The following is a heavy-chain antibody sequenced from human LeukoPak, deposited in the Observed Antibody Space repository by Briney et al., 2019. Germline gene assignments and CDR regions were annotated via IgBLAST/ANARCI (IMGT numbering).Heavy chain of an antibody. CDR3: AKGSYYDSSGYYTVDY. Sequence: GGSLRLSCAASGFTFSSYAMSWVRQAPGKGLEWVSGISGSGDSTYYADSVKVRFTISRDNSKNTLYLQMNSLRAEDTAVYYCAKGSYYDSSGYYTVDYWGQGTLVTVSS. J-gene: IGHJ4*02. V-gene: IGHV3-23*01. D-gene: IGHD3-22*01. CDR2: ISGSGDST. CDR1: GFTFSSYA.